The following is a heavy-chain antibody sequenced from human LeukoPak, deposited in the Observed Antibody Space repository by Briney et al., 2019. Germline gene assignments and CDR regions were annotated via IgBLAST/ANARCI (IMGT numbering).Heavy chain of an antibody. J-gene: IGHJ5*02. CDR2: ISAYNGNT. CDR3: ARGDYYDYVWGSYRYPWFDP. V-gene: IGHV1-18*01. Sequence: ASVTVSCTASGYTFTSYGISWVRQAPGQGLERMGWISAYNGNTNYAQTLRGRVTLTTDTSTSTAYMELSSLRSDDTAVYYCARGDYYDYVWGSYRYPWFDPWGQGTLVTVSS. CDR1: GYTFTSYG. D-gene: IGHD3-16*02.